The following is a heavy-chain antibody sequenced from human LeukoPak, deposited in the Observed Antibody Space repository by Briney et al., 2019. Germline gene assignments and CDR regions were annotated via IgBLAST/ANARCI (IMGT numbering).Heavy chain of an antibody. Sequence: GGSLRLSCAASGFTFSSYSMNWVRQAPGKGLEWVSSISSSSSYIYYADSVKGRFTISRDNAKNSLYLQMNSLRAEDTAVYYCARDPPAYYDFWSGYYPSDAFDIWGQGTMVTVSS. CDR2: ISSSSSYI. CDR1: GFTFSSYS. CDR3: ARDPPAYYDFWSGYYPSDAFDI. V-gene: IGHV3-21*01. D-gene: IGHD3-3*01. J-gene: IGHJ3*02.